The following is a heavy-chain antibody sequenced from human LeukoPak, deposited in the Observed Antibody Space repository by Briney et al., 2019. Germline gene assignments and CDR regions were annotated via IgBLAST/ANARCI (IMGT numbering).Heavy chain of an antibody. CDR1: GGTFSSYA. CDR2: TIPIFGTA. CDR3: ARLFGYCSSTSCSDAFDI. V-gene: IGHV1-69*05. D-gene: IGHD2-2*03. Sequence: ASVKVSCKASGGTFSSYAISWVRQAPGQGLEWMGGTIPIFGTANYAQKFQGRVTITTDESTSTAYMELSSLRSEDTAVYYCARLFGYCSSTSCSDAFDIWGQGTMVTVSS. J-gene: IGHJ3*02.